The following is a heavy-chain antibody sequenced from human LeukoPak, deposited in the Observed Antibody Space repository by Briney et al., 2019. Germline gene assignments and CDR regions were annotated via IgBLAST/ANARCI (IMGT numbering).Heavy chain of an antibody. CDR2: MNRDGRMI. Sequence: GGSLRLSCAASGFTFSNYWMHWVRQGPGKGLVWVSHMNRDGRMINYEDPVKGRFIIDRDNAKNTLYLQMKSQRVEDTAIYYCASDEGIYFDYWGQGTLVTVSS. CDR1: GFTFSNYW. J-gene: IGHJ4*02. V-gene: IGHV3-74*01. CDR3: ASDEGIYFDY.